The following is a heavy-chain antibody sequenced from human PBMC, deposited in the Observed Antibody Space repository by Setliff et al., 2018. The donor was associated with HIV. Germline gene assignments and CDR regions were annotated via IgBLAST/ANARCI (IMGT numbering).Heavy chain of an antibody. V-gene: IGHV4-59*08. CDR3: ARWGEPALKAFDV. CDR1: GASITSYY. D-gene: IGHD3-16*01. J-gene: IGHJ3*01. Sequence: SQTLSLTCTVSGASITSYYWNWIRQTPGKGLEWIGFGHHSGSSFYNPSLNRRVSISVDTAESQFILKLTSVTATDTAVYYCARWGEPALKAFDVWGRGTMVTVSS. CDR2: GHHSGSS.